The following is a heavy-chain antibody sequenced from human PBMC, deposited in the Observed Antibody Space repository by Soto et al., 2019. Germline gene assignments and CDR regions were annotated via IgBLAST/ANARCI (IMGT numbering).Heavy chain of an antibody. Sequence: KPSETLSLTCTVSGGSISSGDYYWSWIRQPPGKGLEWIGYIYYSGSTYYNPSLKSRVTISVDTSKNQFSLKLSSVTAADTAVYYCARDLGPHWFDPWGQGTLVTVSS. V-gene: IGHV4-30-4*02. CDR1: GGSISSGDYY. CDR2: IYYSGST. J-gene: IGHJ5*02. CDR3: ARDLGPHWFDP.